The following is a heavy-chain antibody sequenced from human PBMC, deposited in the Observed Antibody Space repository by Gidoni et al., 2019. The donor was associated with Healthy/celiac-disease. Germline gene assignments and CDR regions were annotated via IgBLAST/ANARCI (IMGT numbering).Heavy chain of an antibody. V-gene: IGHV4-34*01. CDR2: INHSGST. CDR1: GGSFSGYY. D-gene: IGHD6-19*01. CDR3: ARGTKSSDTP. Sequence: QVQLQQWGAGLLKPSETLSLTCAVYGGSFSGYYWSWIRQPPGKGLEWIGEINHSGSTNYNPSLKSRVTISVDTSKHQFSLKLSSVTAADTAVYYCARGTKSSDTPWGQGTLVTVSS. J-gene: IGHJ5*02.